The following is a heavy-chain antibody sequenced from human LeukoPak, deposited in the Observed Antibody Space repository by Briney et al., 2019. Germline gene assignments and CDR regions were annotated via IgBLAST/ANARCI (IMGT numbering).Heavy chain of an antibody. CDR1: GFTFSSYA. Sequence: GGSLRLSCSASGFTFSSYAMNWVRRAPGKGLEWVSGISGRGGSIYYGDSVKGRFTISRDNSKNTLYLQMNSLRAEDTALYYCAKTITIFGVDLPDYWGQGTLVTVSS. CDR3: AKTITIFGVDLPDY. D-gene: IGHD3-3*01. J-gene: IGHJ4*02. CDR2: ISGRGGSI. V-gene: IGHV3-23*01.